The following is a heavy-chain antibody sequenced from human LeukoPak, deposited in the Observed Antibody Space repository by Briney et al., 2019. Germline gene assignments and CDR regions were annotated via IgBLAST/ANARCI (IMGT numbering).Heavy chain of an antibody. CDR1: GFTFSSYG. D-gene: IGHD2/OR15-2a*01. Sequence: HPGGSLRLSCAASGFTFSSYGMHWVRQAPGKGLEWVAVIWYGGSNKYYPDSVQGRFTISRDNSKNTLYLQVNSLRAEDTAVYYCARDRSMSGWYIDLWGRGALVTVSS. CDR2: IWYGGSNK. V-gene: IGHV3-33*01. CDR3: ARDRSMSGWYIDL. J-gene: IGHJ2*01.